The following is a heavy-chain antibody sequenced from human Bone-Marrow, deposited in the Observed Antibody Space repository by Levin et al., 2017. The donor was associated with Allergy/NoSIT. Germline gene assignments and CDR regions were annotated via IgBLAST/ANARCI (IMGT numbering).Heavy chain of an antibody. Sequence: SCAASGFTVSDYYMDWVRQAPGKGLEWVGRTRNKANSYTTEYAASVKGRFTISRDDSKHSLYLQMNSLKNEDTAVYYCARSHYGGNSVLDMWGQGTMVTVSS. J-gene: IGHJ3*02. D-gene: IGHD4-23*01. CDR1: GFTVSDYY. V-gene: IGHV3-72*01. CDR2: TRNKANSYTT. CDR3: ARSHYGGNSVLDM.